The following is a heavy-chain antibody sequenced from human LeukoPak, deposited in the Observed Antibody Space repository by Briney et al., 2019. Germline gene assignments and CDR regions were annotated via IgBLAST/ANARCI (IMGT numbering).Heavy chain of an antibody. CDR1: GYTFTSYG. Sequence: GASVKVSCKASGYTFTSYGISWVRQAPGQGLEWMGWISAYNGNTNYAQKLQGRVTMTTDTSTSTAYMELRSLRSDDTAVYYCARFCGDDCYTLFDYWGQGTLVTVSS. D-gene: IGHD2-21*02. CDR3: ARFCGDDCYTLFDY. J-gene: IGHJ4*02. V-gene: IGHV1-18*01. CDR2: ISAYNGNT.